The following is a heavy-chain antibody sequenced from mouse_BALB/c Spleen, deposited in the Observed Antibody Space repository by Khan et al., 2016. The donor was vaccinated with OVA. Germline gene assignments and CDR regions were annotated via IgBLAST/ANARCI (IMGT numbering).Heavy chain of an antibody. J-gene: IGHJ2*01. CDR2: ISYSGST. Sequence: VQLKESGPGLLKPSQSLSLTCTVTGYSITSDYAWNWLRQFPGNNLEWMAYISYSGSTTYSPSLRSRISITRDTSKNQFFLQLNSVTTEDTATYYGASGRLLLRYPDYFDYWGQGTTLTVSS. D-gene: IGHD1-1*01. V-gene: IGHV3-2*02. CDR1: GYSITSDYA. CDR3: ASGRLLLRYPDYFDY.